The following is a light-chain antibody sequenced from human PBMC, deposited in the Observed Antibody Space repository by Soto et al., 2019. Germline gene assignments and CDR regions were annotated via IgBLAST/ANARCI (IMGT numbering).Light chain of an antibody. CDR2: DAS. J-gene: IGKJ1*01. V-gene: IGKV3-11*01. Sequence: ETVLTQSPATLSLSPGERATLFCRASQDVNIYLAWYQQKPGQAPRLLIYDASKRATGIPARFSGSGSGTDFTLTISSLEPEDFAVYYCLQRFNWWTFGQGTKVDIK. CDR1: QDVNIY. CDR3: LQRFNWWT.